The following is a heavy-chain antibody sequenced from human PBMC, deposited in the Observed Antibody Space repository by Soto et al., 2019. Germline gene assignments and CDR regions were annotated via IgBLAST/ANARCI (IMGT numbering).Heavy chain of an antibody. V-gene: IGHV3-23*01. CDR1: GLAFRSYA. J-gene: IGHJ3*02. D-gene: IGHD1-1*01. CDR3: AKAAVKWNEADAFDM. CDR2: ISGRGDNT. Sequence: GGSLRLSCVASGLAFRSYAMSWVRQATGKGLEWVSAISGRGDNTYYADSVKGRFTIASDNSKNTLQLQMNSLRDEDTAVYYCAKAAVKWNEADAFDMWGQGTMVTVSS.